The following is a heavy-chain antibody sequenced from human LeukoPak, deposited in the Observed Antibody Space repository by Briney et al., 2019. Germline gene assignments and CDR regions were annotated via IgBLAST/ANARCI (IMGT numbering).Heavy chain of an antibody. V-gene: IGHV3-48*01. CDR1: GFTFSNYN. J-gene: IGHJ4*02. D-gene: IGHD1-1*01. CDR3: ARDPPATGIYYFDY. CDR2: ISSSSSTI. Sequence: GGSLRLSCAASGFTFSNYNMNWVRQAPGKGLEWVSYISSSSSTIYYADSVKGRFTISRDNAKNSLYLQMNSLRAEDTAVCYCARDPPATGIYYFDYWGQGTLVTVSS.